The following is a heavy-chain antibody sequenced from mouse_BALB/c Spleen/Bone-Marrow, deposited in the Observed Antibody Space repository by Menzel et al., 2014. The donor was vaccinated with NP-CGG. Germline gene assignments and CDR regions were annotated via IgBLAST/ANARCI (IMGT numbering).Heavy chain of an antibody. Sequence: QVQLQQPGAGLVKPGTSVKLSCKASGYTFTSYYMYWVKQRPGQGLEWIGWINPSNHGTNFNEKFKSKATLTVDKSASTAYMQLSSLTSEDSAVYCCARSGPFAYWGQGTLVTVS. V-gene: IGHV1S81*02. CDR1: GYTFTSYY. D-gene: IGHD3-1*01. J-gene: IGHJ3*01. CDR3: ARSGPFAY. CDR2: INPSNHGT.